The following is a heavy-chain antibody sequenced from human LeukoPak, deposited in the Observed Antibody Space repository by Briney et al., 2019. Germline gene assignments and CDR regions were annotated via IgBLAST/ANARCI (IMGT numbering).Heavy chain of an antibody. CDR3: AKNKLVAGYYYGMDV. J-gene: IGHJ6*02. CDR2: ISGSGGST. Sequence: GGSLRLSCAASGFTFSSYAMSWVRQAPGKGLEWVSAISGSGGSTYYADSVKGRFTISRDNYKNTLYLQMNSLRAEDTAVYYCAKNKLVAGYYYGMDVWGQGTTVTVSS. CDR1: GFTFSSYA. V-gene: IGHV3-23*01. D-gene: IGHD6-19*01.